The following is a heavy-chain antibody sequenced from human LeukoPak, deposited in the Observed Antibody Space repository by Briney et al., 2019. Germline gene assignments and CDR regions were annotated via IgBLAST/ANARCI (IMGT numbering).Heavy chain of an antibody. J-gene: IGHJ4*02. Sequence: PGGSLRLSCTASGFTFGDYAMSWFRQAPGKGLEWVGFIRSKAYGGTTEYAASVKGRFTISRDDSKSIAYLQMNSLKTEDTAVYYCTRDYQAGVGATDYWGQGTLVTVSS. CDR1: GFTFGDYA. CDR3: TRDYQAGVGATDY. CDR2: IRSKAYGGTT. D-gene: IGHD1-26*01. V-gene: IGHV3-49*03.